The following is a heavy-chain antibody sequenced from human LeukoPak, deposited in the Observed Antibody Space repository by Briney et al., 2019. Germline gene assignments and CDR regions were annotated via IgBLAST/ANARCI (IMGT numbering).Heavy chain of an antibody. V-gene: IGHV5-51*01. D-gene: IGHD6-19*01. CDR3: ALGVAGRFAF. Sequence: GASLKISCKASGYSFTTYWIGWVRQMPGKGLEWMGSIYPGDSDTTYYPSFQGQVTISADKSISTAYLQWNSLKASDTAMYYCALGVAGRFAFWGQGTLVTVSS. CDR1: GYSFTTYW. CDR2: IYPGDSDT. J-gene: IGHJ4*02.